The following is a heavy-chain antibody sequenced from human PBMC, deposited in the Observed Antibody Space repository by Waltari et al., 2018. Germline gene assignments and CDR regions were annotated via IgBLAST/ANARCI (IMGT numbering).Heavy chain of an antibody. V-gene: IGHV1-18*01. J-gene: IGHJ4*02. CDR2: INTYDGNT. CDR1: GYRFTSYG. CDR3: ARDAFRFLDF. D-gene: IGHD3-3*01. Sequence: QVHLVQSGTEVKQPGAPVKVSCKASGYRFTSYGITWVRQAPGQGLEWMGWINTYDGNTNYGQELQGRLTMTTDTITTTAYMELRGLRADDTALYFCARDAFRFLDFWGQGTLVTVSS.